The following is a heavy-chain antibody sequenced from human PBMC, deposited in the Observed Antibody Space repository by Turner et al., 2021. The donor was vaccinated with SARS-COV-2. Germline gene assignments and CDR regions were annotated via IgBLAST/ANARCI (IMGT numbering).Heavy chain of an antibody. V-gene: IGHV3-48*01. CDR1: GFTFSRYS. CDR3: ASTSVVNYGMDV. Sequence: EVQLVESGGGLVQPGGSLSLSCAASGFTFSRYSMNWVRQAPGKGLEWVSYISSSSSTIYYADSVKGRFTISRDNAKNALYLQMNSLRAEDTAVYYCASTSVVNYGMDVWGQGTTVTVSS. D-gene: IGHD2-15*01. J-gene: IGHJ6*02. CDR2: ISSSSSTI.